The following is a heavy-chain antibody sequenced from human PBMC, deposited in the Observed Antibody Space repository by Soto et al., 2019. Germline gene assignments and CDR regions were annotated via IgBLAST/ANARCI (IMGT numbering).Heavy chain of an antibody. Sequence: ASVKVSCKVSGYTLTELSMHWVRQAPGKGLEWMGSFDPEDGETIYTQTFQGRLTLTGDTSTDTAHMELSRLRSEDTAVYYCTTSLELPLGTDVWGQGTTVTVS. CDR2: FDPEDGET. CDR3: TTSLELPLGTDV. D-gene: IGHD1-7*01. CDR1: GYTLTELS. V-gene: IGHV1-24*01. J-gene: IGHJ6*02.